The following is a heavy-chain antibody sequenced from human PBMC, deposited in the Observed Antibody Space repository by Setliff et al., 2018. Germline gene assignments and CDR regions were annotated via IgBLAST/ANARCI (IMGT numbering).Heavy chain of an antibody. V-gene: IGHV3-48*04. J-gene: IGHJ1*01. CDR2: ISDSSRTHT. Sequence: GGSLRLSCAASGFTFNNYGMNWVRQAPGKGLEWLSHISDSSRTHTAYADSVRGRFTISRDNAKNSVYLQMNSLRAEGTAVYYCARRVSGSMQDWWGQGTLVTVSS. CDR1: GFTFNNYG. D-gene: IGHD1-1*01. CDR3: ARRVSGSMQDW.